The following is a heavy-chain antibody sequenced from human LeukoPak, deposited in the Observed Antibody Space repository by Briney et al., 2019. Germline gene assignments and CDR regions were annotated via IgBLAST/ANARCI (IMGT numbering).Heavy chain of an antibody. Sequence: PSETLSLTCAVSGGSISSSNWWSWVRQPPGKGLEWIGEIYHSGSTNYNPSLKSRVTISVDTSKNQFSLKLSSVTAADTAVYYCARVTGYYDSSGYYQTFDYWGQGTLVTVSS. J-gene: IGHJ4*02. D-gene: IGHD3-22*01. CDR1: GGSISSSNW. CDR3: ARVTGYYDSSGYYQTFDY. CDR2: IYHSGST. V-gene: IGHV4-4*02.